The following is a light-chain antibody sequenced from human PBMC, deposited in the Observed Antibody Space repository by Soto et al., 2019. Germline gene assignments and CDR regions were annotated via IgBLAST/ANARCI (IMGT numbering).Light chain of an antibody. CDR2: AAS. CDR1: QDSRSY. V-gene: IGKV1-9*01. J-gene: IGKJ1*01. CDR3: QQLNSYPWT. Sequence: SQLTQSPSSLSASVGNRVTIPCRASQDSRSYLAWYQQKPGKAPKLLIYAASTLQSGVPSRFSGSGSGTDFTLTISSMQPEAFATYYCQQLNSYPWTFGQGTKVDIK.